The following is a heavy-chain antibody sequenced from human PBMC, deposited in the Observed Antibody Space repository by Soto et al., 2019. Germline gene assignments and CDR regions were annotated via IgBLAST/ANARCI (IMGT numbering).Heavy chain of an antibody. CDR1: GFTFSSYA. CDR2: ISGSGGST. Sequence: RLSCAASGFTFSSYAMSWVRQAPGKGLEWVSAISGSGGSTYYADSVKGRFTISRDNSKNTLYLQMNSLRAEDTAVYYCAKLEYCSGGSCFSRGMDVWGQGTTVTVSS. V-gene: IGHV3-23*01. J-gene: IGHJ6*02. CDR3: AKLEYCSGGSCFSRGMDV. D-gene: IGHD2-15*01.